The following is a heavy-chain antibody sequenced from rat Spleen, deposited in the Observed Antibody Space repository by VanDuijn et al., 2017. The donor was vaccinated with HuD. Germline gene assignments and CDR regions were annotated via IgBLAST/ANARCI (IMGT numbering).Heavy chain of an antibody. CDR1: GFTFSNYD. J-gene: IGHJ2*01. V-gene: IGHV5-20*01. CDR2: ISYDGGST. Sequence: EVQLVESGGASVQPGGSMRLSCAASGFTFSNYDMAWVRQVPTKGLEWVASISYDGGSTYYRDSVKGRFTISRDNAKSSLYLQMDSLRSEDTATYYCTTDLIGTTRDYWGQGVMVTVSS. D-gene: IGHD1-5*01. CDR3: TTDLIGTTRDY.